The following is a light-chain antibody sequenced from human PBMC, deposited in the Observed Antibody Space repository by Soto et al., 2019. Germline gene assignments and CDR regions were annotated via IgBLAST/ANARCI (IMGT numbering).Light chain of an antibody. Sequence: QSALTQPASVSGSPGQSITISCTGTGSDVGGYDYVSWYQHHPGKAPKLMIFDVSTRPSGISIRFSGSKSGNTASLTISGLQAXDXAXFYCSSYTSSSTLIFGGGTKLTVL. J-gene: IGLJ2*01. CDR3: SSYTSSSTLI. V-gene: IGLV2-14*03. CDR1: GSDVGGYDY. CDR2: DVS.